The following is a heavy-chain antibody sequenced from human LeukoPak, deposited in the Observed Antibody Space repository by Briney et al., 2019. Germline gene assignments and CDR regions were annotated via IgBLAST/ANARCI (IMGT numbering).Heavy chain of an antibody. CDR3: AREVADYDSSGYYSSGDWFDP. D-gene: IGHD3-22*01. J-gene: IGHJ5*02. V-gene: IGHV4-31*03. CDR1: GGSISSGGYY. CDR2: IYYSGST. Sequence: PSETLSLTCTVSGGSISSGGYYWSWIRQHPGKGLEWIGYIYYSGSTYYNPSLKSRVTISVDTSKNQFSLKLSSVTAADTAVYYCAREVADYDSSGYYSSGDWFDPWGQGTLVTVSS.